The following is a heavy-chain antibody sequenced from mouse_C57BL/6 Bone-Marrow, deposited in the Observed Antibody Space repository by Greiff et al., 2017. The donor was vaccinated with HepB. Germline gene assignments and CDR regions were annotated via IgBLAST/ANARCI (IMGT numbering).Heavy chain of an antibody. D-gene: IGHD2-4*01. J-gene: IGHJ2*01. CDR3: ARDYPGFDY. CDR2: ISYSGST. CDR1: GYSITSDH. Sequence: EVQGVESGPGLAKPSQTLSLTCSVTGYSITSDHWNWIRKFPGNKLEYMGYISYSGSTYYNPSLKSRISITRDTSKNQYYLQLNSVTTEDTATYYCARDYPGFDYWGQGTTLTVSS. V-gene: IGHV3-8*01.